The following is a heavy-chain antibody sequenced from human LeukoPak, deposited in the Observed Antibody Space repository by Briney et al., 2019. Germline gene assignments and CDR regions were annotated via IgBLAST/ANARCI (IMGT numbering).Heavy chain of an antibody. V-gene: IGHV5-51*01. J-gene: IGHJ1*01. Sequence: PGESLKISCKGSGYSFTSYWIGWVRQMPGKGLEWMGIIYPGDSDTRYSPSFQGQATISADKSISTAYLQWSSLKASDAAMYYCARVPGDYKTDSQHWGQGTLLTVSS. CDR2: IYPGDSDT. D-gene: IGHD4-17*01. CDR3: ARVPGDYKTDSQH. CDR1: GYSFTSYW.